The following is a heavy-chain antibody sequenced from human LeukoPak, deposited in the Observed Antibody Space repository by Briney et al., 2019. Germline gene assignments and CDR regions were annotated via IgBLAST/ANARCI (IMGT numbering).Heavy chain of an antibody. CDR2: TKSKTDGGTT. V-gene: IGHV3-15*01. CDR3: TTGGSSPYYYYYGMDV. Sequence: GGSLRLSCAASGFTFSNAWMSWVRQAPGKGLEWVGRTKSKTDGGTTDYAAPVKGRFTISRDDSKNTLYLQMNSLKTEDTAVYYCTTGGSSPYYYYYGMDVWGQGTTVTVSS. D-gene: IGHD6-6*01. CDR1: GFTFSNAW. J-gene: IGHJ6*02.